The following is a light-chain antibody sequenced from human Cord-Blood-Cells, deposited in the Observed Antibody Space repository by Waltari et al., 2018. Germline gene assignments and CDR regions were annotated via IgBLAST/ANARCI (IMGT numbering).Light chain of an antibody. CDR2: EVS. CDR1: SSDGGGYNY. J-gene: IGLJ1*01. Sequence: QSALTQPASVSGSPGPSITIPCTGTSSDGGGYNYVPWYQHHPGKAPKLMIYEVSNRPSGVSNRFSGSKSGNTASLTISGLQAEDEADYYCSSYTSSSTLVFGTGTKVTVL. CDR3: SSYTSSSTLV. V-gene: IGLV2-14*01.